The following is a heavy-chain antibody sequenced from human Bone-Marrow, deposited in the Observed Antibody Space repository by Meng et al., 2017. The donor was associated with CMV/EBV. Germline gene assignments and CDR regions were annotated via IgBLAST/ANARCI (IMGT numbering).Heavy chain of an antibody. CDR3: AREFAPRTYYYGMDV. D-gene: IGHD1-14*01. V-gene: IGHV3-74*01. J-gene: IGHJ6*02. Sequence: GESLKISCAASGFTFSSYWMHWVRQAPGKGLVWVSRINSDGSSTSYVDSVKGRFTISRDSANNSLYLQMNSLRAEDTAVYYCAREFAPRTYYYGMDVWGQGNTVTVSS. CDR1: GFTFSSYW. CDR2: INSDGSST.